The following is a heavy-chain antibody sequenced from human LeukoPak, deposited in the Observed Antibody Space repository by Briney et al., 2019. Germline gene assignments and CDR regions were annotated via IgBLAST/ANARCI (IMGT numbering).Heavy chain of an antibody. CDR3: AKVVTVTPFTKHWYFDL. J-gene: IGHJ2*01. CDR2: ISSSPDHM. CDR1: GFTFSVYS. D-gene: IGHD4-17*01. V-gene: IGHV3-21*01. Sequence: GGSLRLSCSASGFTFSVYSMTWIRQAPGKGLEWVSSISSSPDHMYYADSVKGRFTISRANANNSLHLQLDSLRPEDMAIYYCAKVVTVTPFTKHWYFDLGGRGTLVTVSS.